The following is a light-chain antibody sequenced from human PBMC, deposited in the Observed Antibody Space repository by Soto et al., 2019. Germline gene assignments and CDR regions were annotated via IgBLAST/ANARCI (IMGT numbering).Light chain of an antibody. Sequence: QSVVTQPASVSGSPGQSITISCTGTSSDVGAFNWVSWYQQRPGKAPKLIIYDVDIRPSGVSSRFSGSKSGNTASLTISGLQAEDEAYYYCSSYTSSQTLIFGGGTKLTVL. J-gene: IGLJ2*01. CDR2: DVD. CDR3: SSYTSSQTLI. CDR1: SSDVGAFNW. V-gene: IGLV2-14*01.